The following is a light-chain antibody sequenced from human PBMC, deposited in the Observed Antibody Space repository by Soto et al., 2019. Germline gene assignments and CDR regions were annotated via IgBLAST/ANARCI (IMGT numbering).Light chain of an antibody. CDR2: GAS. CDR1: QSVSSH. Sequence: EIVMTQAPATLSVSPGESATISCRASQSVSSHLAWYQQKPGQAPRLLIYGASTRATGIPARFSGSGSGTDFTLTISRLEPEDYAVYYCQQYGSSPPSTFGQGTRLEIK. J-gene: IGKJ5*01. V-gene: IGKV3-20*01. CDR3: QQYGSSPPST.